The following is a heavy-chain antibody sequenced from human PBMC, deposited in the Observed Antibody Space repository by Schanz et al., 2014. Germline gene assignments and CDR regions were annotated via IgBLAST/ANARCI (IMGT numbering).Heavy chain of an antibody. Sequence: QVQLVQSGAEVMKPGASVKVSCKASGYTFTSYAMNWVRQAPGQGLEWVGWINTNTGNPTYAQGFTGRFVFSLDTSVSTAYLQISSLKAEDTAAYYCTTETIAMAGTFSIWGQGTLVTVSS. V-gene: IGHV7-4-1*02. J-gene: IGHJ4*02. CDR2: INTNTGNP. CDR1: GYTFTSYA. CDR3: TTETIAMAGTFSI. D-gene: IGHD6-19*01.